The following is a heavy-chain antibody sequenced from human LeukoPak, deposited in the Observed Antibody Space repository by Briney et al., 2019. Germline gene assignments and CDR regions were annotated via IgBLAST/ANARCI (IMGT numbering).Heavy chain of an antibody. J-gene: IGHJ5*02. D-gene: IGHD5-24*01. Sequence: PGGSLRLSCAASGFTFSSYALIWVRQAPGKGLEWVSAISGSGDHTYYADSVKGRFTISRDNSKSTLYLQMSSLRAEDTAVYYCAKDSRYERWLQFPNWFDPWGQGTLVTVSS. CDR1: GFTFSSYA. CDR3: AKDSRYERWLQFPNWFDP. CDR2: ISGSGDHT. V-gene: IGHV3-23*01.